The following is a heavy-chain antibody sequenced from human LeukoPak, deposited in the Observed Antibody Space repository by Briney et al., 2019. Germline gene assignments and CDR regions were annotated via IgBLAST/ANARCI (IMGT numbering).Heavy chain of an antibody. CDR2: IDPSDSYT. Sequence: GESLKISCKGSGYSFTSYWISSVRQMPGEGLEWMGRIDPSDSYTNYSPSFQGHVTISADKSISTAYLQWSSLKASDTAMYYCARRYSSSWFDPWGEGTLVTVSS. CDR1: GYSFTSYW. D-gene: IGHD6-13*01. J-gene: IGHJ5*02. V-gene: IGHV5-10-1*01. CDR3: ARRYSSSWFDP.